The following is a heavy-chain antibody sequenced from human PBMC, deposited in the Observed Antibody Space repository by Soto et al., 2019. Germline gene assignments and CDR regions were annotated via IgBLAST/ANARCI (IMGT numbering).Heavy chain of an antibody. CDR3: ARDHYSSGWHFDY. V-gene: IGHV3-72*01. CDR2: TRNKANSYTT. Sequence: PGGALRLSCAASGFTFSEHYMDWVRQAPGKGLEWVGRTRNKANSYTTEYAASVKGRFTISRDVSKNSVYLQMNSLKTEDTAVYYCARDHYSSGWHFDYWGQGTLVTVSS. J-gene: IGHJ4*02. CDR1: GFTFSEHY. D-gene: IGHD6-19*01.